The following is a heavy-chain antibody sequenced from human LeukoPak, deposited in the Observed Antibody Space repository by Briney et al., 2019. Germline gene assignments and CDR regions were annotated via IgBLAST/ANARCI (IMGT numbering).Heavy chain of an antibody. V-gene: IGHV1-3*01. Sequence: ASVKVSCKASGYTFTSYAMHWVRQAPGQRLEWMGWINAGNGNTKYSQKFQGRVTITRDTSASTAYMELSSLRSEDTAVYYCARDTGYSSSWYKYNWFDPWGQGTLVTVSS. D-gene: IGHD6-13*01. CDR1: GYTFTSYA. CDR3: ARDTGYSSSWYKYNWFDP. CDR2: INAGNGNT. J-gene: IGHJ5*02.